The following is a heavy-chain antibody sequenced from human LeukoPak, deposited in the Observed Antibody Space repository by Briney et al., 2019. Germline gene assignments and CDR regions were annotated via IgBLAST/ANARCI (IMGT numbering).Heavy chain of an antibody. CDR2: IYYSGST. CDR1: GGSISSSSYS. D-gene: IGHD4-17*01. CDR3: ARESRGADWYFDL. J-gene: IGHJ2*01. V-gene: IGHV4-39*07. Sequence: SETLSLTCTVSGGSISSSSYSWGWIRQPPGKGLEWIGSIYYSGSTYYNPSLKSRVTISVDTSKNQFSLKLSSVTAADTAVYYCARESRGADWYFDLWGRGTLVTVSS.